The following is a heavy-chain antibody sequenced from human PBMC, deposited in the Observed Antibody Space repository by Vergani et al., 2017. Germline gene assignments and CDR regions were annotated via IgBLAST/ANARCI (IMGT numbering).Heavy chain of an antibody. V-gene: IGHV3-7*03. CDR1: GFTFSSYW. D-gene: IGHD3-22*01. J-gene: IGHJ6*02. CDR3: ARDPSYYYDPMDV. CDR2: IKQDGSEK. Sequence: EVQLVESGGGLVKPGGSLRLSCAASGFTFSSYWMSWVRQAPGKGLEWVANIKQDGSEKYYVDSVKGRFTISRDNAKNSLYLQMNSLRAEDTAVYYCARDPSYYYDPMDVWGQGTTVTVSS.